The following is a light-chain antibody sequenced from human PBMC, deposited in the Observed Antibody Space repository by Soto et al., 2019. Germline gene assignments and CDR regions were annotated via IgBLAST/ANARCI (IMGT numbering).Light chain of an antibody. V-gene: IGKV4-1*01. CDR1: QSVLYRSNNKNY. Sequence: DIVMTQSPDSLAVSLGERATINCKSSQSVLYRSNNKNYLAWYQQKPGQPPKLLIYWASTRQSGVPDRFSGSGSGTDFTLTISSLQAEDVAVYYCQQYCITPPHTFGGGTMVEIK. CDR3: QQYCITPPHT. J-gene: IGKJ4*01. CDR2: WAS.